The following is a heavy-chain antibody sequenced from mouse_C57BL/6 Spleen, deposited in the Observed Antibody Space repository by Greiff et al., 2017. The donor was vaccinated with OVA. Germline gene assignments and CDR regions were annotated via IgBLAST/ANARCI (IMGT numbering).Heavy chain of an antibody. D-gene: IGHD2-4*01. CDR2: ISDGGSYT. Sequence: DVMLVESGGGLVKPGGSLKLSCAASGFTFSSYAMSWVRQTPEKRLEWVATISDGGSYTYYPDNVKGRFTISRDNAKNNLYLQMSHLKSEDTAMYYCARGPTMITTRAMDYWGQGTSVTVSS. V-gene: IGHV5-4*03. CDR3: ARGPTMITTRAMDY. CDR1: GFTFSSYA. J-gene: IGHJ4*01.